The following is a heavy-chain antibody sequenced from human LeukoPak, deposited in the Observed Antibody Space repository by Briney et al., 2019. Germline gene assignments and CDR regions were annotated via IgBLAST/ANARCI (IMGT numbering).Heavy chain of an antibody. J-gene: IGHJ3*02. D-gene: IGHD4-23*01. Sequence: SETLSLTCTVSGGSISSGGYYWSWIRQHPGKGLEWIGYIYYSGSTYYNPSLKSRVTISVDTSKNQFSLKLSSVTAADTAVYYCAREPVVTPNAFDIWGQGTMVTVSS. CDR2: IYYSGST. CDR1: GGSISSGGYY. V-gene: IGHV4-31*03. CDR3: AREPVVTPNAFDI.